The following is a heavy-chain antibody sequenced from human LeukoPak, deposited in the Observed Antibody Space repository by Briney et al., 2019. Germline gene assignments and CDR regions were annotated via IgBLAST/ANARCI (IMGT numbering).Heavy chain of an antibody. J-gene: IGHJ4*02. CDR3: ARDRYTSSWTAAFDF. Sequence: GASVKVSCKASGYTFTSYYIHWVRQAPGQGLEWMGIINPSGGRSSYEPKFQGRVTMTRDTSTSTVYMELSSLRSEDTAVYYCARDRYTSSWTAAFDFWGQGTLVTVSS. D-gene: IGHD6-13*01. CDR2: INPSGGRS. V-gene: IGHV1-46*01. CDR1: GYTFTSYY.